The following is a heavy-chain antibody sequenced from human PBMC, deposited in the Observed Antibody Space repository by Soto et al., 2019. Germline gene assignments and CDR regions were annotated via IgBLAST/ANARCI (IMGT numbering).Heavy chain of an antibody. D-gene: IGHD1-26*01. Sequence: QVQLQESGPGLVKPSGTLSLTCAVSGGSISTNNWWHWIRQPPGKDLEWIGEIHHTGSINYTPSLTSRVTTSIDESKVQFALRLTSVTAADTVVYYCARERGAGTYQGFDYWGQGTLVTV. V-gene: IGHV4-4*02. CDR3: ARERGAGTYQGFDY. CDR1: GGSISTNNW. CDR2: IHHTGSI. J-gene: IGHJ4*02.